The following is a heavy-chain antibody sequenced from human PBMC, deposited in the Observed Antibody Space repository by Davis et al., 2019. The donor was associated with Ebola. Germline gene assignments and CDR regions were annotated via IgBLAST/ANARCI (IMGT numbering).Heavy chain of an antibody. J-gene: IGHJ6*02. CDR1: TFTFSSYA. Sequence: GESLKISCEASTFTFSSYAMHWVRQAPGKGLEWVAFISTAGNKKDYADSVKGRFTISRDNSRDTLFLQMDSLIFEDSAVYYCVKDQSMIANNFFGLDVWGQGTTVTVSS. CDR2: ISTAGNKK. D-gene: IGHD3-16*01. V-gene: IGHV3-30*18. CDR3: VKDQSMIANNFFGLDV.